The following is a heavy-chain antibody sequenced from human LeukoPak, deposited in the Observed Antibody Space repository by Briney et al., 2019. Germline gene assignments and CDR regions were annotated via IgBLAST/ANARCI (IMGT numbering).Heavy chain of an antibody. J-gene: IGHJ4*02. CDR3: ARDVYFDY. CDR1: GGSFSGYY. V-gene: IGHV4-34*01. CDR2: IDHSGST. Sequence: SETLSLTCAFYGGSFSGYYWHWIRQPPGKGLEWIGEIDHSGSTNYNPSLKSRVIISVDTSKNQFSLKMNFVTAADTAVYYCARDVYFDYWGQGTLVTVSS.